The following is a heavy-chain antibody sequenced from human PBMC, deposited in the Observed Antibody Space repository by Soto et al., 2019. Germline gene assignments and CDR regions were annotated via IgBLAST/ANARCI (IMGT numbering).Heavy chain of an antibody. Sequence: QVQLVQSGPEVKKPGASVKVSCEASGYTFTTSGISWVRQAPGQGLEWMGWISTYNGDTNSAQKFKGRFTMTADTSTGTAYTELMSLKSDDTAGYYCARQGSWPYYYYGLDVWGQVTTVTVSS. CDR3: ARQGSWPYYYYGLDV. CDR2: ISTYNGDT. D-gene: IGHD1-26*01. CDR1: GYTFTTSG. J-gene: IGHJ6*02. V-gene: IGHV1-18*01.